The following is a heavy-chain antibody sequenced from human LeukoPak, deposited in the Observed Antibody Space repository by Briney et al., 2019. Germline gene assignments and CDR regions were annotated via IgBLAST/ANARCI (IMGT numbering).Heavy chain of an antibody. Sequence: GGSLRLSCAASGFTLNNYLMHWVRQAPGKGLVWVSRINVDGSSISYADSVKGRFTISRDNARNTLYLQMNSLRAEDTAVYYCKRIKWDLTYFAYWGQGTLVTASS. D-gene: IGHD1-26*01. J-gene: IGHJ4*02. CDR2: INVDGSSI. CDR3: KRIKWDLTYFAY. V-gene: IGHV3-74*01. CDR1: GFTLNNYL.